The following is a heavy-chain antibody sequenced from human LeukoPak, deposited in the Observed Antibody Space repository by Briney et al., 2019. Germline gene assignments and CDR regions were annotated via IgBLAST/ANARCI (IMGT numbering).Heavy chain of an antibody. Sequence: GGSLRLSCAASGFTFSSYGMHWVRQAPGKGLEWVAVIWYDGSNKYYADSVKGRFTISRDNSKNTLYLQMNSLRAEDTAVYYCAKAGGSGPTDYWGQGTLVAVSS. CDR1: GFTFSSYG. CDR2: IWYDGSNK. D-gene: IGHD3-10*01. V-gene: IGHV3-33*06. CDR3: AKAGGSGPTDY. J-gene: IGHJ4*02.